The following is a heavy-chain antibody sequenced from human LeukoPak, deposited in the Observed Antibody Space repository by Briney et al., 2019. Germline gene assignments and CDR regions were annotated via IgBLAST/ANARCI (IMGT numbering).Heavy chain of an antibody. CDR3: ASLVGATRPGWSDY. Sequence: ASVKVSCKASGYTFSNYFMNWVRQAPGQRLEWMGWINAGNGNTKYSQEFQGRVTITRDTSASTAYMELSSLRSEDMAVYYCASLVGATRPGWSDYWGQGTLVTVSS. V-gene: IGHV1-3*03. CDR1: GYTFSNYF. J-gene: IGHJ4*02. CDR2: INAGNGNT. D-gene: IGHD1-26*01.